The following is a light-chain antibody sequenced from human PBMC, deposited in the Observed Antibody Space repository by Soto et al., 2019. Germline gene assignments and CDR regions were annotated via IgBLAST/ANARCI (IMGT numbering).Light chain of an antibody. V-gene: IGKV1-27*01. CDR3: QKYNSAPLFT. J-gene: IGKJ3*01. CDR1: QGIYNY. Sequence: DIQMTQSPSSLSASVGDRVTITCRASQGIYNYLAWYQQKPGKVPKLLIYAASTLQSGVPSRFSGSGSGTDFTLTISSLQPEDVATYYCQKYNSAPLFTLGPGTKVDVK. CDR2: AAS.